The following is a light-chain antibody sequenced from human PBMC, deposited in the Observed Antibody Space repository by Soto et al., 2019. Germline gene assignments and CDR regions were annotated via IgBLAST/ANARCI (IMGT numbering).Light chain of an antibody. V-gene: IGKV1-27*01. CDR3: QKYNSAPWT. CDR1: QGISNY. J-gene: IGKJ1*01. Sequence: DIQMTQSPSSLSASVGDRVTITCRASQGISNYLAWYQQQPGKVPKLLIYVASTLQSGVPSRFSGSGSGTDFTLTIRSLQPEDVETYYCQKYNSAPWTVGQGNKVEIK. CDR2: VAS.